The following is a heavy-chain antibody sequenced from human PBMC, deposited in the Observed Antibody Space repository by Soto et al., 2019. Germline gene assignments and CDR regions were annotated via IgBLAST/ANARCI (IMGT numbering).Heavy chain of an antibody. CDR1: GYTLTELS. J-gene: IGHJ6*02. CDR2: FDPEDGET. V-gene: IGHV1-24*01. Sequence: ASVKVSCKVSGYTLTELSMHWVRQAPGKGLEWMGGFDPEDGETIYAQKFQGRVTMTEDTSTDTAYMELSSLRSEDTAVYYCATDGSGSSETYYYGMDVWGQGTTVTVSS. D-gene: IGHD2-15*01. CDR3: ATDGSGSSETYYYGMDV.